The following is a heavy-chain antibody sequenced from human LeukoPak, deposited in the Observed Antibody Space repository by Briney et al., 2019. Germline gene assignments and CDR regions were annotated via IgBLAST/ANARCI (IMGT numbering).Heavy chain of an antibody. CDR3: ARVGYYDSSGYYAYLQH. V-gene: IGHV3-74*01. CDR2: MNSDGSSI. J-gene: IGHJ1*01. D-gene: IGHD3-22*01. CDR1: GFTFGSDW. Sequence: GGSLRLSCAASGFTFGSDWMHWVRQAPGKGLEWVSRMNSDGSSISYADSVKGRFTISRDNAKNTLYLQMNSLRAEDPAVYYCARVGYYDSSGYYAYLQHWGQGTLVTVSS.